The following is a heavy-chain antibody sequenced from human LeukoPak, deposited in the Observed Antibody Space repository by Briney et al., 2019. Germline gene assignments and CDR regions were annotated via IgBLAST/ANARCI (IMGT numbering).Heavy chain of an antibody. J-gene: IGHJ4*02. CDR3: ARNIGGNELFY. Sequence: ASVTVSCTASGYTFTSYYMHWVRQAPGQGLEWMGIINPSGGSTSYAQKFQGRVTMTRDTSTSTVYMELSSLRSEDTAVYYCARNIGGNELFYWGQGTLVTVSS. D-gene: IGHD4-23*01. CDR1: GYTFTSYY. V-gene: IGHV1-46*01. CDR2: INPSGGST.